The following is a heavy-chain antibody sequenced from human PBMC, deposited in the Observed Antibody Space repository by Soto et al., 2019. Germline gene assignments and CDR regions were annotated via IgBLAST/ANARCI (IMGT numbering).Heavy chain of an antibody. V-gene: IGHV4-30-2*01. CDR2: IYHSGST. CDR3: ARVLGSSSLAFDY. CDR1: GGSISSGGYS. D-gene: IGHD6-6*01. Sequence: QLQLQESGSGLVKPSQTLSLTCAVSGGSISSGGYSWSWIRQPPGKGLEWIGYIYHSGSTYYNPSLKSRVTRSVDRSKNQFSLKLSSVTAADTAVYYCARVLGSSSLAFDYWGQGTLVTVSS. J-gene: IGHJ4*02.